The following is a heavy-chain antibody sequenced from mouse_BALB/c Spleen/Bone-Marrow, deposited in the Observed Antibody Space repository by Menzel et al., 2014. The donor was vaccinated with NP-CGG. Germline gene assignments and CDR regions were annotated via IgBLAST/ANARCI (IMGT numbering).Heavy chain of an antibody. J-gene: IGHJ2*01. CDR2: ISYSGST. CDR3: ARSSSTGTPFAY. V-gene: IGHV3-8*02. CDR1: GDSITSGY. Sequence: VQLQQSGPSLVKPSQTLSLTCSVTGDSITSGYWNWIRTFPGNRLEFMGYISYSGSTYYNPSLKSRISITRDTSKNLYSLQLNSVTTEDTATYYCARSSSTGTPFAYWGQGTTLTVSS. D-gene: IGHD4-1*02.